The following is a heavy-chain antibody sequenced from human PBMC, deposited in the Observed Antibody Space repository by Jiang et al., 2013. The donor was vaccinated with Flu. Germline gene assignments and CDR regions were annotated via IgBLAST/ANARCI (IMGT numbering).Heavy chain of an antibody. CDR3: ASWRYCSGGSCYYFDY. J-gene: IGHJ4*02. Sequence: EWVSYISSSGSTIYYADSVKGRFTISRDNAKNSLYLQMNSLRAEDTAVYYCASWRYCSGGSCYYFDYWGQGTLVTVSS. V-gene: IGHV3-48*03. CDR2: ISSSGSTI. D-gene: IGHD2-15*01.